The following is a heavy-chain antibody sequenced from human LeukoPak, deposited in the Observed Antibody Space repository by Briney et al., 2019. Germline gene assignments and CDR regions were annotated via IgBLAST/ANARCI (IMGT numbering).Heavy chain of an antibody. CDR2: IFYTGSS. Sequence: SETLSLTCTVSGASISGSNYYWGWIRQPPGKGLEWIGSIFYTGSSYYNPSLKSRVTLSVDTSKDQFSLKLSSVTAADTAVYYCARDGYNTPGYWGQGTLVTVSS. V-gene: IGHV4-39*07. J-gene: IGHJ4*02. CDR1: GASISGSNYY. D-gene: IGHD5-24*01. CDR3: ARDGYNTPGY.